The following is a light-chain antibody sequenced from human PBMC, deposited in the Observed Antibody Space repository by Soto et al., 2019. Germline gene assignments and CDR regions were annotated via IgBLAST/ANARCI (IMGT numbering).Light chain of an antibody. CDR1: QSISSW. CDR2: KAS. Sequence: DIQMTQSPSTLSASVGDRVTITCRASQSISSWLAWYQQKPGKAPKLLIYKASSLESGVPSRFSGSGSGTEFTLTISSLQPDDFATYYCHRGAFGQGTKVEIK. V-gene: IGKV1-5*03. J-gene: IGKJ1*01. CDR3: HRGA.